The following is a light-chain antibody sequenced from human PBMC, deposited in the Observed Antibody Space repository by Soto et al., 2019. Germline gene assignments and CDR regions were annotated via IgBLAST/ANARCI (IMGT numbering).Light chain of an antibody. CDR1: QSVSSY. CDR3: QQYNNWPWT. J-gene: IGKJ1*01. Sequence: EIVVTPSPATLSLSPGERATLSCRASQSVSSYLAWYQQKPGQAPRLLIYDASNRATGIPARFSGSGSGTDFTLTISSLEPEDFAVYYCQQYNNWPWTFGQGTKVDIK. V-gene: IGKV3-11*01. CDR2: DAS.